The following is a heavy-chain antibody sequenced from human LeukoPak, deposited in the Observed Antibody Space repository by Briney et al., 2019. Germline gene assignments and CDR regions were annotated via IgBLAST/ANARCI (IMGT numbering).Heavy chain of an antibody. CDR2: IIPIFGTA. Sequence: ASVKVSCKASGYTFTGYYMHWVRQAPGQGLEWMGGIIPIFGTANYAQKFQGRVTITTDESTSTAYMELSSLRSEDTAVYYCAREDGWYDYWGQGTPVTVSS. CDR1: GYTFTGYY. J-gene: IGHJ4*02. CDR3: AREDGWYDY. D-gene: IGHD6-19*01. V-gene: IGHV1-69*05.